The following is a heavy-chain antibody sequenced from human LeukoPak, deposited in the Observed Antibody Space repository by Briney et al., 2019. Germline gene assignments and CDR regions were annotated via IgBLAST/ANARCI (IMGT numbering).Heavy chain of an antibody. Sequence: PSETLSLTCTASGGSISSSSYYWGWIRQPPGKGLEWIGSIYYSGSTYYNPSLKSRVTISVDTSKNQFSLNLSSVTAADTAVYYCARDHEDIVATIWGEGLNIWGQGTVVTVSS. D-gene: IGHD5-12*01. CDR1: GGSISSSSYY. V-gene: IGHV4-39*07. CDR2: IYYSGST. J-gene: IGHJ3*02. CDR3: ARDHEDIVATIWGEGLNI.